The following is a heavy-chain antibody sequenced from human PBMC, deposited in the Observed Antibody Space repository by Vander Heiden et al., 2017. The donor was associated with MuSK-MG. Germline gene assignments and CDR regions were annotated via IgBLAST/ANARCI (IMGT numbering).Heavy chain of an antibody. CDR3: ARDFEVPPTTYAGYFDL. CDR2: VSLGGDRK. CDR1: GFTFRDYA. J-gene: IGHJ2*01. D-gene: IGHD3-3*01. V-gene: IGHV3-30*19. Sequence: QVQLVESGGRVVQPGRSRRRYCAASGFTFRDYAMHWVRQAPGKGLDWVASVSLGGDRKYSEDSVKGRFSISRDNSKNTLYLQMNGLKTEDTAVYYCARDFEVPPTTYAGYFDLWGRGTLVTVSS.